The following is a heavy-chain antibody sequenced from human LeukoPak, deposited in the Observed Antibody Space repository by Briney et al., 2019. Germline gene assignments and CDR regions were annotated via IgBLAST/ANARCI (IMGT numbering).Heavy chain of an antibody. CDR3: ARDNRDIVVVTAAMGDYYYYGMDV. Sequence: GRSLRLSCAASGFTFSSYGMHWVRQAPGKGLEWVAVIWYDGSNKYYADSVKGRFTISRDNAKNSLYLQMNSLRAEDTAVYYCARDNRDIVVVTAAMGDYYYYGMDVWGQGTTVIVSS. D-gene: IGHD2-2*01. V-gene: IGHV3-33*01. CDR1: GFTFSSYG. J-gene: IGHJ6*02. CDR2: IWYDGSNK.